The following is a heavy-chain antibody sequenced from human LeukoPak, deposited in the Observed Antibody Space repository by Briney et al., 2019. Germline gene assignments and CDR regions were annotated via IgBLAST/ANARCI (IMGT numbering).Heavy chain of an antibody. V-gene: IGHV3-23*01. CDR2: ISGSGGST. Sequence: PGGSLRLSCAASGFTFSSYSMNWVRQAPGKGLEWVSAISGSGGSTYYADSVKGRFTISRDNSKNTLYLQMNSLRAEDTAVYYCAGRREYYDSSGYDYWGQGTLVTVSS. CDR3: AGRREYYDSSGYDY. CDR1: GFTFSSYS. D-gene: IGHD3-22*01. J-gene: IGHJ4*02.